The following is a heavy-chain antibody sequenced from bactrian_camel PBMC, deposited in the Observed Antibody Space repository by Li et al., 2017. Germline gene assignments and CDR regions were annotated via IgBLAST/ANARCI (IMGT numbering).Heavy chain of an antibody. Sequence: QLVESGGGSVQTGGSLRLSCAPSGLSVSDFSMAWFRQSPGAEREGVAVMSSRGTTYYAIYYADSVKGRFTISQDNAKNTVYLQMSRLGPEDSAVYYCAAIMPAFRRPCGSWFEAQGHLNYWGQGTQVTVS. CDR1: GLSVSDFS. CDR3: AAIMPAFRRPCGSWFEAQGHLNY. V-gene: IGHV3S25*01. D-gene: IGHD6*01. J-gene: IGHJ4*01. CDR2: MSSRGTTYYAI.